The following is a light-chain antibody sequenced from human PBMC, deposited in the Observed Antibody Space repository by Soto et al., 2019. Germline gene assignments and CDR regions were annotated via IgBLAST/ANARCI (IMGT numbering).Light chain of an antibody. Sequence: EIVMTQSPATLSVSPGEGATLSCRASQSVSSNLAWYQQKPGQAPRLLIHGASTRAPGFPARFSGSGSGTDFTLTISSLQSEDFAVYYCQQYDNWPWTFGQGTKVDIK. CDR2: GAS. CDR1: QSVSSN. CDR3: QQYDNWPWT. J-gene: IGKJ1*01. V-gene: IGKV3-15*01.